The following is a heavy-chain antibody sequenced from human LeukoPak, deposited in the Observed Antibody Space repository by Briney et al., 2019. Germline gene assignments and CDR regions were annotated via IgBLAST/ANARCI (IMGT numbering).Heavy chain of an antibody. V-gene: IGHV3-23*01. J-gene: IGHJ5*02. CDR1: GFTFSSYA. Sequence: GGSLRLSCAASGFTFSSYAMSWVRQAPGKGLEWVSAISGSGGSTYYAHSVKGRFTISRDNSKNTLYLQMNSLRAEDTALYYCAKGSGINHYHGSDPWGQGTLVTVSS. D-gene: IGHD1-14*01. CDR2: ISGSGGST. CDR3: AKGSGINHYHGSDP.